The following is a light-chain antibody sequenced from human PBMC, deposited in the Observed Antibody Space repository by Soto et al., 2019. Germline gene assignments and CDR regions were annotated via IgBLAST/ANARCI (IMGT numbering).Light chain of an antibody. CDR1: SSNIGSNA. CDR3: AAWGDSLNTWV. V-gene: IGLV1-44*01. Sequence: QSVLTQPPSASGTPGQRVTISCSGSSSNIGSNAVSWYQHFPGTAPKVLIYSDDQRPSGVPDRFSGSKSGTSASLAISGLRAEDEGDYFCAAWGDSLNTWVLGGGTK. CDR2: SDD. J-gene: IGLJ3*02.